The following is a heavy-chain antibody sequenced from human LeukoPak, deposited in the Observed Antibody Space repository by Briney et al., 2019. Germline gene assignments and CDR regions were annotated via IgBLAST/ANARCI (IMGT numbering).Heavy chain of an antibody. Sequence: SETLSLTCSVSGDITHYWGWIRQPPGKGLEWIGYIYHSGSTDYNPSIKSRVTISVDTSKSQFSLKLTSVTAADTAVYYCATLTTVVTAYYFDYWGQGTLVTVSS. CDR1: GDITHY. J-gene: IGHJ4*02. CDR3: ATLTTVVTAYYFDY. CDR2: IYHSGST. V-gene: IGHV4-4*09. D-gene: IGHD4-23*01.